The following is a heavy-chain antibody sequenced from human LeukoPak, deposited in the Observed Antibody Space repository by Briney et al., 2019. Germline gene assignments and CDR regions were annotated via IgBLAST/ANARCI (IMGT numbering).Heavy chain of an antibody. D-gene: IGHD3-3*01. J-gene: IGHJ6*02. CDR3: ARHWSSWDDFWSGHYYYGMDV. CDR1: GGSISSSSYY. CDR2: IYYSGTT. V-gene: IGHV4-39*01. Sequence: PSETLSLTCTVSGGSISSSSYYWGWIRQPPGKGLEWIGNIYYSGTTYYNPSLKSRVTISVDTSKNQFSLKLSSVTAADTAVYYCARHWSSWDDFWSGHYYYGMDVWGQGTTVTVSS.